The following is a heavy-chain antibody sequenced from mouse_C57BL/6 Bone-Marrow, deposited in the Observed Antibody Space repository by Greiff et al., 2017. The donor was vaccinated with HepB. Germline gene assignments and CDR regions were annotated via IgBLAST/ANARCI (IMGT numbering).Heavy chain of an antibody. J-gene: IGHJ4*01. CDR3: ARKNYGSSPYYAMDY. CDR1: GFSLTSYA. D-gene: IGHD1-1*01. V-gene: IGHV2-9-1*01. CDR2: IWTGGGT. Sequence: VNVVESGPGLVAPSQSLSITCTVSGFSLTSYAISWVRQPPGKGLEWLGVIWTGGGTNYNSALKSRLSISKDNSKSQVFLKMNSLQTDDTARYYCARKNYGSSPYYAMDYWGQGTSVTVSS.